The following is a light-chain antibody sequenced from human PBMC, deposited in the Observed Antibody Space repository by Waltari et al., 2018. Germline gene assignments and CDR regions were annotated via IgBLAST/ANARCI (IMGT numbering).Light chain of an antibody. V-gene: IGLV1-47*01. CDR1: SSNIGNNH. CDR3: GGWDDSLNGWV. Sequence: QSVMTQPPSASGTPGQRVTISCSGSSSNIGNNHVYWYQQLPGAAPKLLIYRNNQRPSGGPDRFSGSKSGTSASLAISGLRSEDEADYYCGGWDDSLNGWVFGGGTKLTVL. J-gene: IGLJ3*02. CDR2: RNN.